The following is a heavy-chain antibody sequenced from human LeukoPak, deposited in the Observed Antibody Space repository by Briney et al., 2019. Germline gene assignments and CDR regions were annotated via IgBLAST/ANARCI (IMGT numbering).Heavy chain of an antibody. CDR2: INPDGSST. CDR1: GFNFSSYW. V-gene: IGHV3-74*01. Sequence: GGSLRLSCAASGFNFSSYWMHWVRQAPGKGLVWVSRINPDGSSTTYADSVKGRFTISRDNAKNTLSLQMNSLRAEDTAVYYCARVGYNYGYDHWGQGTLVTVSS. J-gene: IGHJ5*02. CDR3: ARVGYNYGYDH. D-gene: IGHD5-18*01.